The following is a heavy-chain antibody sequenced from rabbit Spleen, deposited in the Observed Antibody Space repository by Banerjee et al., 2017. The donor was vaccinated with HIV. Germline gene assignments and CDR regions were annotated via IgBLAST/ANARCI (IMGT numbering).Heavy chain of an antibody. D-gene: IGHD8-1*01. Sequence: QLKESGGGLVQPGGSLKLSCKASGFDFSGYYMTWVRQAPGKGLEWIGYIDPVFGSTYYAIWVNGRFTISSHNAQNTLYLQLKSLTAADTATYFCARGSDLKIRLDLWGQGTLVTVS. CDR3: ARGSDLKIRLDL. J-gene: IGHJ3*01. CDR2: IDPVFGST. CDR1: GFDFSGYY. V-gene: IGHV1S7*01.